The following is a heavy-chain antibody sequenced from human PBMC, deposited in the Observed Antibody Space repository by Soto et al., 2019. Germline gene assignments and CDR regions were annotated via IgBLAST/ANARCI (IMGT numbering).Heavy chain of an antibody. Sequence: SETLSLTCTVSGGSISSSSYYWGWIRQPPGKGLEWIGSIYYSGSTYYNPSLKSRVTISVDTSKNQFSLKLSSVTAADTAVYYCASNYGEFDYWGQGTLVTVSS. CDR3: ASNYGEFDY. CDR2: IYYSGST. D-gene: IGHD3-10*01. J-gene: IGHJ4*02. CDR1: GGSISSSSYY. V-gene: IGHV4-39*01.